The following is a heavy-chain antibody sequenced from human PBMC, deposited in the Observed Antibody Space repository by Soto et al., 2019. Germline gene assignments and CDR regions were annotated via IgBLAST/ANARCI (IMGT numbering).Heavy chain of an antibody. CDR3: ARRDGNYGNWYFDL. D-gene: IGHD4-17*01. V-gene: IGHV4-59*08. CDR2: IHYTGNT. CDR1: GGSISTYY. J-gene: IGHJ2*01. Sequence: QVQLQESGPGLVKPSETLSLTCTVSGGSISTYYWSWIRQPPGKGLEWIGYIHYTGNTNCNPSLTSRVTVSVDTSMNQFSVKLSSVTAADTAVYYCARRDGNYGNWYFDLWGRGTLVTVSS.